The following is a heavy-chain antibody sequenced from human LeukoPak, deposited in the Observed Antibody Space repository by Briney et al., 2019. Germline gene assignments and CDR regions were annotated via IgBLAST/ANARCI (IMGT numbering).Heavy chain of an antibody. J-gene: IGHJ4*02. CDR1: GFAFSSDA. CDR3: AKGRFTSSTFDY. V-gene: IGHV3-23*01. D-gene: IGHD2-2*01. Sequence: GGSLRLSCAASGFAFSSDAMSWVRQAPGKGLEWVSLIRGDNSIIEYADSVKGRFTISRDNSKNTLYLQMNGLRAEDTAVYYCAKGRFTSSTFDYWGQGTLVTVSS. CDR2: IRGDNSII.